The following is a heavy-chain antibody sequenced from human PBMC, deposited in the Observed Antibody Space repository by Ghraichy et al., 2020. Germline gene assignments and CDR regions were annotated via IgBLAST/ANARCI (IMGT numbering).Heavy chain of an antibody. Sequence: SQTLSLTCTVSGGSISSSSYYWGWIRQPPGKGLEWIGSIYYSGSTYYNPSLKSRVTISVDTSKNQFSLKLSSVTAADTAVYYCAREGFVVVPAATDAFDIWGQGTMVTVSS. CDR3: AREGFVVVPAATDAFDI. V-gene: IGHV4-39*07. J-gene: IGHJ3*02. CDR2: IYYSGST. D-gene: IGHD2-2*01. CDR1: GGSISSSSYY.